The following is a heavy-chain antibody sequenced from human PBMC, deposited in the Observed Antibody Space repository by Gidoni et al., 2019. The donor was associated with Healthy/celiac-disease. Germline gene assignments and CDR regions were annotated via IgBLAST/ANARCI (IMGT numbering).Heavy chain of an antibody. D-gene: IGHD6-19*01. J-gene: IGHJ4*02. Sequence: QVQLVPSGAEVKKPWASVKASCKAPGYTFTGYYMHWVRQAPGQGLEWMGWINPNSGGTNYAQKFQGRVTMTRDTSISTAYMELSRLRSDDTAVYYCARSIAVTVFDYWNQGTLVTVSS. CDR3: ARSIAVTVFDY. V-gene: IGHV1-2*02. CDR2: INPNSGGT. CDR1: GYTFTGYY.